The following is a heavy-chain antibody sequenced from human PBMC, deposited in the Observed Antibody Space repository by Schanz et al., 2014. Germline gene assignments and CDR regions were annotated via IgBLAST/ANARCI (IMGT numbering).Heavy chain of an antibody. Sequence: EVQLLESGGGLAQPGGSLRLSCAASGFTFSSYAMSWVRQAPGKGLEWVSAISGSGGSTYYADSVKGRFTISRDNSKNTLYLQMTSLRAEDTAVYYCAKGRFGELSAFDIWGQGAMVTVSS. V-gene: IGHV3-23*01. D-gene: IGHD3-10*01. CDR2: ISGSGGST. J-gene: IGHJ3*02. CDR3: AKGRFGELSAFDI. CDR1: GFTFSSYA.